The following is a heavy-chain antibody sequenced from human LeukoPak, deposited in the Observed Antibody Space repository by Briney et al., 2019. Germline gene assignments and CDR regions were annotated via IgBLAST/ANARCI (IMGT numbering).Heavy chain of an antibody. CDR3: ARRRSGTPDY. J-gene: IGHJ4*02. D-gene: IGHD6-13*01. CDR1: GFTFSSYA. CDR2: ISYDGSNK. V-gene: IGHV3-30*04. Sequence: GRSLRLSCAASGFTFSSYAMHWVRQAPGKGLEWVAVISYDGSNKYYADSVKGRFTISRDNSKNTLYLQMNSLRAEDTAVYYCARRRSGTPDYWGQGTLVTVSS.